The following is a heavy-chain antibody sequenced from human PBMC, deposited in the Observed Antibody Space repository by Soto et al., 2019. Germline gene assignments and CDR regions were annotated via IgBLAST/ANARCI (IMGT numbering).Heavy chain of an antibody. D-gene: IGHD3-22*01. J-gene: IGHJ4*02. Sequence: SETLSLTCTVSGGSISSGGYYWSWIRQHPGKGLEWIGYIYYSGSTYYNPSLKSRVTISVDTSKNKFSLKLSSVTAADTAVYYCERESPRDYYDSSGYYSVFDTWGQGTLVTVSS. CDR3: ERESPRDYYDSSGYYSVFDT. CDR1: GGSISSGGYY. V-gene: IGHV4-31*03. CDR2: IYYSGST.